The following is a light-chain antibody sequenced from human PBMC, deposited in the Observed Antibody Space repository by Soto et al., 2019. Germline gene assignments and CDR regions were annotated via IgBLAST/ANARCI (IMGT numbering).Light chain of an antibody. CDR2: KAS. CDR1: QSITSW. V-gene: IGKV1-5*03. CDR3: QQYRGYSCT. Sequence: DIQMTQSPSTLSASVGDRVTITCRASQSITSWLAWYQQKPGKAPNLLIYKASNLESGVSSRFSGSGYGTDFTLTISSLQPDDFATYYCQQYRGYSCTFGQGTKVEIK. J-gene: IGKJ1*01.